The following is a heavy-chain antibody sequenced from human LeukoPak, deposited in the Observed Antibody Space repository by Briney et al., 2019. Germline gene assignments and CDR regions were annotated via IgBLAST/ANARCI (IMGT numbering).Heavy chain of an antibody. D-gene: IGHD3-16*02. Sequence: PGGSLRLSCAASGFTFDDYAMHWVRQAPGKGLEWVSGISWNSGSIGYADSVKGRFTISRDNAKNSLYPQMNGLRAEDTALYYCAKDRGFGGVIALDAFDIWGQGTMVTVSS. CDR1: GFTFDDYA. J-gene: IGHJ3*02. V-gene: IGHV3-9*01. CDR2: ISWNSGSI. CDR3: AKDRGFGGVIALDAFDI.